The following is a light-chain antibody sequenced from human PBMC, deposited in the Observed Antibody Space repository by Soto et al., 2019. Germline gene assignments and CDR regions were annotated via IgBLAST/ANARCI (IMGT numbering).Light chain of an antibody. Sequence: AIRMTQSPSSLSASTGDRVTITCRASQGISSYLAWYQQKPGKAPKLLIYAASTLQSGVPSRFSVSGSGTDFTLTISCLQSEDFATYYCQQYYSYPPITFGQGTRLEIK. CDR3: QQYYSYPPIT. CDR2: AAS. CDR1: QGISSY. J-gene: IGKJ5*01. V-gene: IGKV1-8*01.